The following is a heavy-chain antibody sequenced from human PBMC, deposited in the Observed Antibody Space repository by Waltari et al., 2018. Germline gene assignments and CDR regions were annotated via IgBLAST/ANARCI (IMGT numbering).Heavy chain of an antibody. Sequence: QVQLQESGPGLVKPSETLSLTCTVAGYSISSGYYWAWSRQPPGQGLEWIGSIYHSGSNYYNPSLKSRVTISVDTSKNQFSLKLSSVTAADTAVYYCAREDVVVVAATPSSAFDIWGQGTMVTVSS. CDR1: GYSISSGYY. D-gene: IGHD2-15*01. V-gene: IGHV4-38-2*02. CDR3: AREDVVVVAATPSSAFDI. J-gene: IGHJ3*02. CDR2: IYHSGSN.